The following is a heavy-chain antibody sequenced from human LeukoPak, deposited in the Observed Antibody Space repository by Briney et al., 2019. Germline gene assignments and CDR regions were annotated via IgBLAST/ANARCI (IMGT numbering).Heavy chain of an antibody. CDR2: INAGNGDT. J-gene: IGHJ4*02. Sequence: GASVKVSCKASRYTFTSYAIHWVRQAPGQRLRWMGWINAGNGDTEYSQEFQGRVSMTADTSTSTAYMELRSLRSDDTAVYYCARSGRGTYYYFDLWGQGTLVTVSS. CDR1: RYTFTSYA. CDR3: ARSGRGTYYYFDL. V-gene: IGHV1-3*01. D-gene: IGHD1-26*01.